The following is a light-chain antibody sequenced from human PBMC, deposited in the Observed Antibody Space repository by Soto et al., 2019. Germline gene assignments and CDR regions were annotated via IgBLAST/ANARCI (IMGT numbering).Light chain of an antibody. Sequence: QSVLTQPASVSXSPVQSITISCTGTSSDVGGYNYVSWYQHHPGKAPKLMIYDVSNRPSGVSNRFSGSKSGNTASLTISGLQAEDEADYYCSSYTSSSTLVFGTGTKVTVL. J-gene: IGLJ1*01. CDR3: SSYTSSSTLV. CDR1: SSDVGGYNY. CDR2: DVS. V-gene: IGLV2-14*03.